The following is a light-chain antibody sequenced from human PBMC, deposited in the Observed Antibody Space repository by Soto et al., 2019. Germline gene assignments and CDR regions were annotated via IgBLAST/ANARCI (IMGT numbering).Light chain of an antibody. Sequence: DIQMTQSPSSLSASVGDRVTITCQASQGIGNRLAWYQQKPEQAPKSLIYAASSLQSGVPSRFSGSGSGTDFTLTISCLQPEDFATYYCQQYNTYPTFGGGTKVEIK. CDR2: AAS. CDR3: QQYNTYPT. CDR1: QGIGNR. V-gene: IGKV1D-16*01. J-gene: IGKJ4*01.